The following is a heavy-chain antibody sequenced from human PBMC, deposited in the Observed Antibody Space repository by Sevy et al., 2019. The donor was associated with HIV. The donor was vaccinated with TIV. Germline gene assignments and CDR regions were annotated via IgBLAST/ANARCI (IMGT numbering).Heavy chain of an antibody. V-gene: IGHV3-30*04. D-gene: IGHD2-15*01. CDR3: ARFVGYCSGGRCSIIDF. J-gene: IGHJ4*02. Sequence: GGALRLPCAASGFSLSDHAVSWVRQTPGKGLEWLAVISYNGRNQYYADSVKGRFTISKDDSKNTLYLQLNSLRAEDTAVYYCARFVGYCSGGRCSIIDFWGQGTLVTVSS. CDR2: ISYNGRNQ. CDR1: GFSLSDHA.